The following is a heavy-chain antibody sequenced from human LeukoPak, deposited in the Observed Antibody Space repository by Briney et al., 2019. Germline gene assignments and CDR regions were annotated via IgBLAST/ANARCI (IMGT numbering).Heavy chain of an antibody. CDR2: INHSGNT. CDR1: GGSFRGYY. J-gene: IGHJ6*03. Sequence: SETLSLTCNVYGGSFRGYYWSWIRQPPGKGLEWIGEINHSGNTNYNPSLKSRVTMSVDTSKKQFSLKLSSVTAADTAFYYCARPVVVPAAMVRAFYYYMDVWGKGTMVAVS. CDR3: ARPVVVPAAMVRAFYYYMDV. V-gene: IGHV4-34*01. D-gene: IGHD2-2*01.